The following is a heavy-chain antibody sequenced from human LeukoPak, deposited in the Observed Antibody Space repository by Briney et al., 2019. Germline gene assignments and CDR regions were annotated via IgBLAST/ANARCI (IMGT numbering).Heavy chain of an antibody. J-gene: IGHJ4*02. Sequence: SVKVSCKASGGTFNSYAISWVRQAPGQGLEWMGRIIPILGIANYAQKFQGRVTITADKSTSTAYMELSSLRSEDTAVYYCARSAPTGDNPSMYYFDYWGQGTLVTVSS. CDR1: GGTFNSYA. CDR2: IIPILGIA. V-gene: IGHV1-69*04. CDR3: ARSAPTGDNPSMYYFDY. D-gene: IGHD7-27*01.